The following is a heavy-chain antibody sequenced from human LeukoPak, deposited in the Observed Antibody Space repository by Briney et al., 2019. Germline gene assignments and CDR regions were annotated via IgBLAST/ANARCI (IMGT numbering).Heavy chain of an antibody. Sequence: ASVKVSYKASGYTFTSYGISWVRQAPGQGLEWMGWISAYNGNTNYAQKLQGRVTMTTDTSTSTAYMELRSLRSDDTAVYYCARGVGYLHHYYNYMDVWGKGTTVTISS. V-gene: IGHV1-18*01. CDR2: ISAYNGNT. D-gene: IGHD5-18*01. CDR1: GYTFTSYG. CDR3: ARGVGYLHHYYNYMDV. J-gene: IGHJ6*03.